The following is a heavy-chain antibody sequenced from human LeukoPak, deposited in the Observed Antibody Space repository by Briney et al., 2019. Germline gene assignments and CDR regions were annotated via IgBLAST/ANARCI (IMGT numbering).Heavy chain of an antibody. J-gene: IGHJ4*02. D-gene: IGHD5-12*01. CDR3: AKSVATIREFDY. CDR1: GFTFSSYS. Sequence: GGSLRLSCAASGFTFSSYSMNWVRQTPGKGLEWVSSISSSSSYIYYADSVKGRFTISRDNAKNSLYLQMNSLRAEDTAVYYCAKSVATIREFDYWGQGTLVTVSS. CDR2: ISSSSSYI. V-gene: IGHV3-21*01.